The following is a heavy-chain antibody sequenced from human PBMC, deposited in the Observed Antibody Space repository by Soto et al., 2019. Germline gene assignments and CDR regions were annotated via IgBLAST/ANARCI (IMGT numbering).Heavy chain of an antibody. CDR1: GGTFSSYT. D-gene: IGHD5-12*01. Sequence: QVQLVQSGAEVKKPGSSVKVSCKASGGTFSSYTISWVRQAPGQGLEWMGRIIPILGIANYAQKFQGRVTXIAHKATSTAEMELSSLRSEDTAVYYCARDYSGYDCWGQGTLVTVSS. V-gene: IGHV1-69*08. CDR2: IIPILGIA. J-gene: IGHJ4*02. CDR3: ARDYSGYDC.